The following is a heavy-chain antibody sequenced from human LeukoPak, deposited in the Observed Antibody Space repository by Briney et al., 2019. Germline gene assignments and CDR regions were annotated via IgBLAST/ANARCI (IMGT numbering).Heavy chain of an antibody. CDR2: IRQDGSEK. V-gene: IGHV3-7*01. Sequence: GGSLRLSCAASGFTFSTYWMSWVRQAPGKGLEWVATIRQDGSEKHYVDSVEGRFTISRDNAQDSLYLQMYSLGVEDTAVYYCVRDLSYADYYYYGMDVWGQGTTVTVSS. CDR1: GFTFSTYW. J-gene: IGHJ6*02. CDR3: VRDLSYADYYYYGMDV. D-gene: IGHD2-2*01.